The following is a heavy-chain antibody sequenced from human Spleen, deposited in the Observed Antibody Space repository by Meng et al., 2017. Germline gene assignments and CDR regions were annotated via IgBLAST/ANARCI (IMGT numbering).Heavy chain of an antibody. CDR3: ARHWRYSGSPPSAFDI. CDR1: GYRFTNYW. CDR2: IFPADSDT. V-gene: IGHV5-51*01. J-gene: IGHJ3*02. D-gene: IGHD1-26*01. Sequence: GESLKISCQGSGYRFTNYWIGWVRQMPGKGLEWMGIIFPADSDTRYSPSFQGQVTISADKSITTAYLQWSSLKASDTAMYYCARHWRYSGSPPSAFDIWGQGTMVTVSS.